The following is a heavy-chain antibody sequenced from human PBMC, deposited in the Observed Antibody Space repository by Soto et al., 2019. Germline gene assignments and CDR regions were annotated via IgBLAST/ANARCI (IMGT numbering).Heavy chain of an antibody. V-gene: IGHV3-30-3*01. CDR3: AGDGGDIVVVPAAMPSDYFDY. CDR2: ISYDGSNK. J-gene: IGHJ4*02. CDR1: GLTFSSYA. D-gene: IGHD2-2*01. Sequence: GGSLRLSCAASGLTFSSYAMHWVRQAPGKGLEWVAVISYDGSNKYYADSVKGRFTISRDNSKNTLYLQMNSLRAEDTAVYYCAGDGGDIVVVPAAMPSDYFDYWGQGTLVTVSS.